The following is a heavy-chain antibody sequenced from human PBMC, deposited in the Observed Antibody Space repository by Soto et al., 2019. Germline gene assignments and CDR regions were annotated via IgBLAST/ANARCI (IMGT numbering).Heavy chain of an antibody. CDR3: VKEGSPTIAGGSYYEFDY. Sequence: GGSLRLSCSASGFTFSSYAMHWVRQAPGKGLEYVSAISSNGGSTYYADSVKGRFTISRDNSKNTLYLQMSSLRAEDTAVYYCVKEGSPTIAGGSYYEFDYWGQGTLVTASS. CDR1: GFTFSSYA. J-gene: IGHJ4*02. CDR2: ISSNGGST. V-gene: IGHV3-64D*08. D-gene: IGHD1-26*01.